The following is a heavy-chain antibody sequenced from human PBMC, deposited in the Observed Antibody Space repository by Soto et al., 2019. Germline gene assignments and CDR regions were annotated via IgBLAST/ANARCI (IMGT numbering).Heavy chain of an antibody. Sequence: GASGKVSCKASGYTFTTYGITWVRQAPGQGLEGMGWISAYNGYTNYAQNFQGRGTMTTDTSTSTAYMELRNLISDDTAVYYCARAPLPNCSGGPCSPWWFDPWGQGTLVTVSS. CDR2: ISAYNGYT. CDR3: ARAPLPNCSGGPCSPWWFDP. V-gene: IGHV1-18*01. D-gene: IGHD2-15*01. J-gene: IGHJ5*02. CDR1: GYTFTTYG.